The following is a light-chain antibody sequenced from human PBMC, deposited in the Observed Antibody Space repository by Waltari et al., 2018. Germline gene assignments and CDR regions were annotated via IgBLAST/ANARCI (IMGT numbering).Light chain of an antibody. CDR1: ASNIGGNL. CDR2: RSD. Sequence: QSILTQPPSASGTPGQRVTISCSGSASNIGGNLVNWYQQLPGKAPKLLIYRSDQRPSGVPHRFSASKTGTSASLAISGLQSEDEADYFCASWDDSLNGHWVFGGGTKVTVL. CDR3: ASWDDSLNGHWV. J-gene: IGLJ3*02. V-gene: IGLV1-44*01.